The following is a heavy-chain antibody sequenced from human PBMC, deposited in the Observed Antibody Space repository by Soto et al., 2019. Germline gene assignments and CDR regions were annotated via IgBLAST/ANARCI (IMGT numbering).Heavy chain of an antibody. D-gene: IGHD1-1*01. J-gene: IGHJ6*02. CDR2: MNPNSGNT. CDR1: GYTFTSYD. V-gene: IGHV1-8*01. Sequence: ASVKVSCKASGYTFTSYDINWVRQATGQGLEWMGWMNPNSGNTGYAQKFQGRVTMTRNTSISTAYMELSSLRSEDTAVYYCASLWSWNRYYYYGMDVWGQGTTVTVSS. CDR3: ASLWSWNRYYYYGMDV.